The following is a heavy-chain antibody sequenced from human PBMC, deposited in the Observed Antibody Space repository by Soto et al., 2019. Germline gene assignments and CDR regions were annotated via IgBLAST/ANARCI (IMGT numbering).Heavy chain of an antibody. CDR1: GDSVSSNSAT. CDR3: ARDKVSTSSWYQESLFDP. V-gene: IGHV6-1*01. D-gene: IGHD6-13*01. J-gene: IGHJ5*02. CDR2: TYYRSEWYN. Sequence: SQTLSLTCAISGDSVSSNSATWNWIRQSPSRGLEWLGRTYYRSEWYNDYALSVQSRLTIKPDTSNNQFSLHLNSVTPEDTAVYYCARDKVSTSSWYQESLFDPWGQGTPVTVSS.